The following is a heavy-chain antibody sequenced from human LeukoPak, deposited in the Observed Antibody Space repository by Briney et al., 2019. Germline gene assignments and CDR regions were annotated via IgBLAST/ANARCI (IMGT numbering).Heavy chain of an antibody. CDR1: GFTVSSNY. CDR3: AKYRSDIVATIYPNWFDP. J-gene: IGHJ5*02. CDR2: IYSGGST. Sequence: PGGSLRLSCAASGFTVSSNYMSWVRQAPGKGLEWVSVIYSGGSTYYADSVKGRFTISRDNSKNTLYLQMNSLRAEDTAVYYCAKYRSDIVATIYPNWFDPWGQGTLVTVSS. D-gene: IGHD5-12*01. V-gene: IGHV3-53*01.